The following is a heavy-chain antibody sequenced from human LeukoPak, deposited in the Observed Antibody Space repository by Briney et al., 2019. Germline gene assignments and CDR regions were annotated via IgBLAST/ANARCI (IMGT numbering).Heavy chain of an antibody. CDR1: GFTFSSYG. CDR3: AKEELRRITMWGYMDV. CDR2: IRYDGSNK. V-gene: IGHV3-30*02. J-gene: IGHJ6*03. Sequence: GGSLRLSCAASGFTFSSYGMHWVRQAPGKGLEWVAFIRYDGSNKYYADSVKGRFTISRDNSKNTLYLQMNSLSAEDTAFYYCAKEELRRITMWGYMDVWGKGTTVTISS. D-gene: IGHD3-10*02.